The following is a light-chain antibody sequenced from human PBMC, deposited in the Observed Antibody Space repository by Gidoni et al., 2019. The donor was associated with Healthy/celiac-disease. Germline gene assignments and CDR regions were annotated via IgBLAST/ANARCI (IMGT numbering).Light chain of an antibody. V-gene: IGKV1-27*01. CDR3: QKYNSAPRLT. CDR1: QGISNY. Sequence: DIQMTQSPSSLSASVGDRVTITCMASQGISNYLAWYQQKPGKVPKLLLYAASTLQSGVPSRFSGSGSGTDFTLTISSLQPEDVATYYCQKYNSAPRLTFGGGTKVEIK. CDR2: AAS. J-gene: IGKJ4*01.